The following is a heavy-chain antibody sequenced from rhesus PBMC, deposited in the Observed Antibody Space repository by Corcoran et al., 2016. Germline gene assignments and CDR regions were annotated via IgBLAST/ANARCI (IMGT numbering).Heavy chain of an antibody. D-gene: IGHD4-29*01. V-gene: IGHV4-80*01. CDR1: GASISSYW. J-gene: IGHJ4*01. CDR2: INGNTGSA. Sequence: QVQLQESGPGLVKPSETLSLTCTVSGASISSYWWSWIRQPLGNGLDWIGEINGNTGSAHYTPSLKSRVTLSRDTSKNQFSLKLTSVTAADSAVYSCATNDYGSSFDSWGQGVLVTVSS. CDR3: ATNDYGSSFDS.